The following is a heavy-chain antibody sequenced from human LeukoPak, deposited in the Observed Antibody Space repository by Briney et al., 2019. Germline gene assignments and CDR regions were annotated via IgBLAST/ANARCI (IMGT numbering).Heavy chain of an antibody. J-gene: IGHJ4*02. CDR1: GYTFTGYY. V-gene: IGHV1-2*02. CDR3: ARVLAAAGREFDY. D-gene: IGHD6-13*01. Sequence: GASVKVSCKASGYTFTGYYMHWVRQAPGQGLEWMGWINPNSGGTNYAQKFQGRVTMTRDTSISTAYMELSRLRSDDTAVYYCARVLAAAGREFDYWGQGTLVTVSS. CDR2: INPNSGGT.